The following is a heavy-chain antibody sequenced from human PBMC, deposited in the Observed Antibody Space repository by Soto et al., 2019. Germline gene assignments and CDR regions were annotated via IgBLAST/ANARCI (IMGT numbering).Heavy chain of an antibody. D-gene: IGHD2-15*01. CDR1: GYTFTSYA. J-gene: IGHJ6*02. V-gene: IGHV1-3*01. Sequence: QVQLVQSGAEVKKPGASVKVSCKASGYTFTSYAMHWVRQAPGQRLEWMGWINAGNGNTKYSQKFQGRVTITADESTSTAYMELSSLRSEDTAVYYCARDYCSGGSCYYGMDVWGQGTTVTVSS. CDR2: INAGNGNT. CDR3: ARDYCSGGSCYYGMDV.